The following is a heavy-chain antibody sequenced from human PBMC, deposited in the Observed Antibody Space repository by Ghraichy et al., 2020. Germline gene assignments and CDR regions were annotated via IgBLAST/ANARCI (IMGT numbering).Heavy chain of an antibody. Sequence: GSLRLSCAASGFTFSDSYMSWIRQAPGKGLEWVSHISSSGSYTKYADSMKGRFTISRDNAKKSLFLQMNSLRAEDTAVYYCARFYGLDVWGQGTTVTVSS. CDR2: ISSSGSYT. J-gene: IGHJ6*02. CDR1: GFTFSDSY. V-gene: IGHV3-11*06. CDR3: ARFYGLDV.